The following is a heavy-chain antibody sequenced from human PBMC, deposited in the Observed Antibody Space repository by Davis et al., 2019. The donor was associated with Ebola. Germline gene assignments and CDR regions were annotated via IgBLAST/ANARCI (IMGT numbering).Heavy chain of an antibody. CDR3: ARDLRPLVGAKRGWATNFDY. J-gene: IGHJ4*02. CDR2: ISSSSSYI. D-gene: IGHD1-26*01. Sequence: GESLKISCAASGFTFSSYAMSWVRQAPGKGLEWVSSISSSSSYIYYADSVKGRFTISRDNAKNSLYLQMNSLRAEDTAVYYCARDLRPLVGAKRGWATNFDYWGQGTLVTVSS. CDR1: GFTFSSYA. V-gene: IGHV3-21*01.